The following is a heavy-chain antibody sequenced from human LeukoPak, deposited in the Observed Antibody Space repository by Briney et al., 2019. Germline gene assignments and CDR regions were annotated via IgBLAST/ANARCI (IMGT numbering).Heavy chain of an antibody. D-gene: IGHD2-2*01. J-gene: IGHJ1*01. CDR3: ARPPARYGLDTSCSRQREYEQY. CDR1: GYSFSSYW. Sequence: GESLKISCKASGYSFSSYWIDWVRQIPGRGLEWVGIIYPPDSQVKYSPFFQGRVTIPVDKSTDPAYLQWNSLKASDSATYYCARPPARYGLDTSCSRQREYEQYWGQGTLVTVSS. CDR2: IYPPDSQV. V-gene: IGHV5-51*01.